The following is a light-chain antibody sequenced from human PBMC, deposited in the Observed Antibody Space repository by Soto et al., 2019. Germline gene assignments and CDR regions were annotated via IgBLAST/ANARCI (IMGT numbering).Light chain of an antibody. CDR3: QQYSNWPLLS. CDR2: GAS. V-gene: IGKV3-15*01. J-gene: IGKJ4*01. CDR1: QSVGSN. Sequence: EVLLTQSPATLSVSPGAGATLSCRASQSVGSNLAWYQQKPGQTPRVLIYGASTRANGIPARFSGSGFGTELTLTISSLQSEDFVVYYCQQYSNWPLLSFGGGTKVDIK.